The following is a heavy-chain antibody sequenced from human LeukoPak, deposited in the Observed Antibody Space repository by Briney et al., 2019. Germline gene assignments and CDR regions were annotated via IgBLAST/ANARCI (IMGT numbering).Heavy chain of an antibody. D-gene: IGHD6-13*01. CDR1: GGSISSGSYY. CDR2: IYTSGST. J-gene: IGHJ4*02. Sequence: SETLSLTCTVSGGSISSGSYYWSWIRQPAGKGLEWIGRIYTSGSTNYNPSLKSRVTISVDTSKNQFSLKLSSVTAADTAVYYCARDRPGSSSFDYWGQGTLVTVSS. CDR3: ARDRPGSSSFDY. V-gene: IGHV4-61*02.